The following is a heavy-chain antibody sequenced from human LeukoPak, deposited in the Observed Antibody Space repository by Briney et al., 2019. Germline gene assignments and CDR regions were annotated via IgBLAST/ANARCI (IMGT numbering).Heavy chain of an antibody. CDR2: IYTSGST. Sequence: PSETLSLTCSVSGGSISGYYWSWIRQPAGKGLEWIGRIYTSGSTNYNPSLKSRVTMSVDTSKNQFSLKLSYVTAADTAVYYCARVDVFGVVSSDYYYYYMDVWGKGTTVTVSS. V-gene: IGHV4-4*07. J-gene: IGHJ6*03. D-gene: IGHD3-3*01. CDR1: GGSISGYY. CDR3: ARVDVFGVVSSDYYYYYMDV.